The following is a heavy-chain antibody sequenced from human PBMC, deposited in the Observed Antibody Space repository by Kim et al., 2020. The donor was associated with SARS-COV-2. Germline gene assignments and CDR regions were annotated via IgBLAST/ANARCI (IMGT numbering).Heavy chain of an antibody. CDR2: IYYSGST. CDR1: GGSVSSGSYY. J-gene: IGHJ4*02. D-gene: IGHD3-10*01. CDR3: ARQGITMVRGVTDTYFDY. V-gene: IGHV4-61*01. Sequence: SETLSLTCTVSGGSVSSGSYYWSWIRQPPGKGLEWIGYIYYSGSTNYNPSLKSRVTISVDTSKNQFSLKLSSVTAADTAVYYCARQGITMVRGVTDTYFDYWGQGTLVTVSS.